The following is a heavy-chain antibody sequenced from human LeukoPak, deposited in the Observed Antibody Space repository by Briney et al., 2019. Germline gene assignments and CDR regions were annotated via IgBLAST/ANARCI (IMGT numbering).Heavy chain of an antibody. Sequence: GGSLRLSCAASGFNFANHAMSWVRQTPGKGLEWVSAISGGGDIAYYADSVTGRFTISRDNSKDTLFLQMHSLRPGDTAVYYCVREDTPATANYWGQGTLVTISS. CDR2: ISGGGDIA. CDR1: GFNFANHA. CDR3: VREDTPATANY. J-gene: IGHJ4*02. D-gene: IGHD2-21*02. V-gene: IGHV3-23*01.